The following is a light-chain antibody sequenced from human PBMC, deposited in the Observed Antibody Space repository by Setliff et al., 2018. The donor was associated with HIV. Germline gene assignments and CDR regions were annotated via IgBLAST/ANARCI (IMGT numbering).Light chain of an antibody. J-gene: IGLJ1*01. CDR3: SSYTSSSTYV. V-gene: IGLV2-14*03. CDR2: DVS. CDR1: SSDVGGYNY. Sequence: QSALTQPASVSGSPGQSITISCTGTSSDVGGYNYVSWYQQHPGKAPKLMIHDVSDRPSGVSSRFSGSKSGNTASLTISGLQTEDEADYYCSSYTSSSTYVFGTGTKSPS.